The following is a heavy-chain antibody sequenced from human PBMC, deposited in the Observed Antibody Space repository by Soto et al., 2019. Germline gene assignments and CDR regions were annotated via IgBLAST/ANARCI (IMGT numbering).Heavy chain of an antibody. D-gene: IGHD6-13*01. J-gene: IGHJ6*02. Sequence: ASVKVSCKASGYTFTSYDINWVRQATGQGLEWMGWMNPNSGNTGYAQKFQGRVTMTRNTSISTAYMELSSLRSEDTAVYYCARRGYSSSWYYYYYYGMYVWAQRTTVTVSS. V-gene: IGHV1-8*01. CDR1: GYTFTSYD. CDR3: ARRGYSSSWYYYYYYGMYV. CDR2: MNPNSGNT.